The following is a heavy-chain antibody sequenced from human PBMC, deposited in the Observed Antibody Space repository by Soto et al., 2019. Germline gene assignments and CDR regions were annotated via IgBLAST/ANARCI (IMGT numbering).Heavy chain of an antibody. CDR1: GGTFSNYA. CDR2: IIPLFGTP. CDR3: ARGWETVGTTTPFAY. Sequence: QVQLVQYGAEVKKPGSSVKVSCKASGGTFSNYAINWVRQAPGQGLEWMGGIIPLFGTPNYAQKFQGRVTITEHKSGGTACLELRSLRSDDTAVYYCARGWETVGTTTPFAYWGQGTLVTVSS. D-gene: IGHD1-26*01. V-gene: IGHV1-69*06. J-gene: IGHJ4*02.